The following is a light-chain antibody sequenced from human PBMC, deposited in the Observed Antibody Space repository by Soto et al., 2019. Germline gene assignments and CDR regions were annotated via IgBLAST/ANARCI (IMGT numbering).Light chain of an antibody. J-gene: IGKJ1*01. CDR1: QGLNSY. CDR2: GVS. Sequence: TVAGGASQGLNSYLAWFQQKPGKAPKLLVYGVSTLQSGVPSRFSGSGSGTDFRLTSAVSAFLEFATSYRQRYMRYCCEIGQGTKVDNK. CDR3: QRYMRYCCE. V-gene: IGKV1-8*01.